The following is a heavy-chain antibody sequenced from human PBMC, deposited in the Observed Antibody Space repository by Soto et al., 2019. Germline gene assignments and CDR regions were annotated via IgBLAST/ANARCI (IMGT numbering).Heavy chain of an antibody. V-gene: IGHV4-59*01. J-gene: IGHJ5*02. CDR3: ARSYCADSVRCNWFDP. Sequence: QVQLQESGPGLVKSSETLSLTCSVSGDSSSTYYWGWIRQPPGKGLEWIGYINYSGISNHNPSLNTRLSISVDASKNQVSLKLTSVTASDTAVYYCARSYCADSVRCNWFDPWGQGPLVVVSS. D-gene: IGHD2-8*02. CDR1: GDSSSTYY. CDR2: INYSGIS.